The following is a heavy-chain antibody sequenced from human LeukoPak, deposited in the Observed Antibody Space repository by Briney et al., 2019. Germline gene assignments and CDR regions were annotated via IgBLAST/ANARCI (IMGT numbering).Heavy chain of an antibody. Sequence: PGGSLRLSCAASGFTFSSYAMSWVRQAPGKGLEWVSAISGSGGSTYYADSVKGRFTISRDNSKNTLYLQMNSLRAEDTAVYYCAKEEEGYNKYQDYYFDYWGQGTLVTVSS. J-gene: IGHJ4*02. V-gene: IGHV3-23*01. CDR3: AKEEEGYNKYQDYYFDY. CDR1: GFTFSSYA. D-gene: IGHD5-24*01. CDR2: ISGSGGST.